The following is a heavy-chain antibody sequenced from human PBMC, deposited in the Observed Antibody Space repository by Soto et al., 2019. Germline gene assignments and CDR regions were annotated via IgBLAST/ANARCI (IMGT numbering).Heavy chain of an antibody. D-gene: IGHD1-1*01. Sequence: GGSLRLSCAASGFMFSNHGMHWVRQAPGKGLEWVAVIWSDGNNRYYADTKKGRITISRDNSKNKEYLQKNSLRAEDTAVYYCVRGDNWNDEASDYWGQGT. CDR2: IWSDGNNR. CDR1: GFMFSNHG. V-gene: IGHV3-33*01. J-gene: IGHJ4*02. CDR3: VRGDNWNDEASDY.